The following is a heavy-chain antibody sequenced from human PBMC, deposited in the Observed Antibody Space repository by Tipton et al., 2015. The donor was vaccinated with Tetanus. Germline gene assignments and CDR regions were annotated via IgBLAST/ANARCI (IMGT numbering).Heavy chain of an antibody. CDR1: GGTFSSYA. CDR2: IIPIFGTA. CDR3: ARALGGHSPVKFHWFDP. V-gene: IGHV1-69*06. D-gene: IGHD2-15*01. Sequence: QVQLVQSGAEVKKPGSSVKVSCKASGGTFSSYAISWVRQAPGQGLEWMGGIIPIFGTANYAQKFQGRVTITADKSTSTAYMELSSLRSEDTAVYYCARALGGHSPVKFHWFDPWGQGTLVTVSS. J-gene: IGHJ5*02.